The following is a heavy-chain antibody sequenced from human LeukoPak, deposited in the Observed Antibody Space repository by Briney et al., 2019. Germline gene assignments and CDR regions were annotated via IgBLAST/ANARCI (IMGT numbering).Heavy chain of an antibody. V-gene: IGHV3-21*01. Sequence: GGSLRLSRAASGFTFSRYSMNWVPQAPGKGLEGVSSISSGSSYIYYADSVKGRFTISRDNAKNSLYLQMNSLRAEDTAVYYCAGSDTIGYSPREWDYWYFDLWGRGTLVTVSS. CDR2: ISSGSSYI. J-gene: IGHJ2*01. D-gene: IGHD3-22*01. CDR3: AGSDTIGYSPREWDYWYFDL. CDR1: GFTFSRYS.